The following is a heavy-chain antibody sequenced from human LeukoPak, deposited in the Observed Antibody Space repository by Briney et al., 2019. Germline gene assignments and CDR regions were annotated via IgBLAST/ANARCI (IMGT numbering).Heavy chain of an antibody. CDR3: ARTASGSYYSLDY. CDR1: GGTFSSYA. CDR2: ISAYNGNT. D-gene: IGHD1-26*01. J-gene: IGHJ4*02. V-gene: IGHV1-18*01. Sequence: GPVKVSCKASGGTFSSYAISWVRQAPGQGLEWMGWISAYNGNTNYAQKLQGRVTMTTDTSTSTAYMELRSLRSDDTAVYYCARTASGSYYSLDYWGQGTLVTVSS.